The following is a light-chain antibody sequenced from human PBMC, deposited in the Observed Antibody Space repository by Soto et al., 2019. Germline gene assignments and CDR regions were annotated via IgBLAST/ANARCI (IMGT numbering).Light chain of an antibody. Sequence: QSALTQPASVSGSPGQSITISCTGTSRDVGGQNYVSWYQQHPGKAPKLIIYAVSNRPSGVPDRFSGSKSGNTASLTISGLRAEDEADYYCCSHAGNNNYVFGTGTKVTV. CDR2: AVS. J-gene: IGLJ1*01. CDR3: CSHAGNNNYV. CDR1: SRDVGGQNY. V-gene: IGLV2-8*01.